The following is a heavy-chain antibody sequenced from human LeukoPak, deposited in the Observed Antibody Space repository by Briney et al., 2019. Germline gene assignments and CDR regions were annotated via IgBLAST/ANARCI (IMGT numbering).Heavy chain of an antibody. CDR3: ARHRRDYDSSGSFFDY. CDR2: IYPGDSDT. V-gene: IGHV5-51*01. CDR1: GYNFTSYW. D-gene: IGHD3-22*01. J-gene: IGHJ4*02. Sequence: GESLKISCKGSGYNFTSYWIAWVRQMPGRGLEWMGIIYPGDSDTRYSPSFQGHVTISTDKSISTAYLQWSSLKASDTAMYYCARHRRDYDSSGSFFDYWGQGTLVTVSS.